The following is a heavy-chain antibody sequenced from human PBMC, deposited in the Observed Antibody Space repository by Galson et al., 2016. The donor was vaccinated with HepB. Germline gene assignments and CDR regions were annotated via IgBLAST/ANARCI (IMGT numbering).Heavy chain of an antibody. Sequence: SLRLSCAASRFTFDDYAMNWVRQAPGKGLEWVSGIDWNGGNRGYADSVKGRFTISRDNSKKTVDLQMNSLRSEDTAVYYCARAASFSVFANWGQGTLVTVSS. D-gene: IGHD5/OR15-5a*01. CDR2: IDWNGGNR. V-gene: IGHV3-20*04. CDR3: ARAASFSVFAN. CDR1: RFTFDDYA. J-gene: IGHJ4*02.